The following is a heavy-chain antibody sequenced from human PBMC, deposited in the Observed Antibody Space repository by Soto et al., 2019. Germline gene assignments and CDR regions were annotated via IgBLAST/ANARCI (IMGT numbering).Heavy chain of an antibody. CDR3: ARDRYSKSDYKYGMDV. CDR1: GFTVSSNY. D-gene: IGHD6-13*01. J-gene: IGHJ6*02. V-gene: IGHV3-53*01. Sequence: GGSLRLSCAASGFTVSSNYMTWVRQSPGKGLEWVSVIYSDGTTYYADSVKGRFTISRDNSKNTLYLQMNSLRAEDTAVYYCARDRYSKSDYKYGMDVWGQGTTVTVSS. CDR2: IYSDGTT.